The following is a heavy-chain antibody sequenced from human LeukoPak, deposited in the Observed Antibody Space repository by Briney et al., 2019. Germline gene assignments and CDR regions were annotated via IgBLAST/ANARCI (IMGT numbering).Heavy chain of an antibody. Sequence: ASVKVSCKASGFNFITFAVQWVRQTRGQRPEWIGWIVVGSGNTKYAQKFQERATITRDLSTDTAYMELSSLRSEDAAMYYCATSKNANYYSWGQGTMVTVSS. CDR1: GFNFITFA. D-gene: IGHD4/OR15-4a*01. CDR2: IVVGSGNT. CDR3: ATSKNANYYS. V-gene: IGHV1-58*01. J-gene: IGHJ4*02.